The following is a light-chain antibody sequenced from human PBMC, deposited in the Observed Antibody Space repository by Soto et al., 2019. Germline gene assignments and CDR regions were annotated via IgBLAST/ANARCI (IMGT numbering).Light chain of an antibody. CDR1: QSVRSN. J-gene: IGKJ4*01. CDR3: QQYNNWPPLT. CDR2: GAS. Sequence: EVVMTQSPATLSVSPGERVTLSCRASQSVRSNLAWYLQKPGQAPRLLIYGASTRATGIPARFSGSGSGTEFNLTISSLQYEDFSVYYCQQYNNWPPLTFGGGTKVEIK. V-gene: IGKV3-15*01.